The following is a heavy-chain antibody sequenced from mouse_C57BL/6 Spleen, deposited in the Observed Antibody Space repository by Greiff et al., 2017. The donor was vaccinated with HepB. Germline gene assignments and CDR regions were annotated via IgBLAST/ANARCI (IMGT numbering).Heavy chain of an antibody. V-gene: IGHV1-26*01. J-gene: IGHJ2*01. CDR2: INPNNGGT. D-gene: IGHD1-1*01. CDR1: GYTFTDYY. CDR3: ARSPFITTDY. Sequence: EVQLQQSGPELVKPGASVKISCKASGYTFTDYYMNWVKQSHGKSLEWIGDINPNNGGTSYNQKFKGKATLTVDKSSSTAYMELRSLTSEDSAVYYCARSPFITTDYWGQGTTLTVSS.